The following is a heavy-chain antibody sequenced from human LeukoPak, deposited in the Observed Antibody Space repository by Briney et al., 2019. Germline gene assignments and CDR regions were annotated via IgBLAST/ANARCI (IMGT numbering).Heavy chain of an antibody. D-gene: IGHD2-2*01. Sequence: SVKVSCKASGGSFSSNIIGWARQAPGQGLEWMGGIVPIFGKTKYAQKFQGRVTITTDESSSTAYMELSSLRSDDTAIYYCARGWGIPAPISWFDPWGQGTLVTVSS. V-gene: IGHV1-69*05. CDR1: GGSFSSNI. CDR2: IVPIFGKT. J-gene: IGHJ5*02. CDR3: ARGWGIPAPISWFDP.